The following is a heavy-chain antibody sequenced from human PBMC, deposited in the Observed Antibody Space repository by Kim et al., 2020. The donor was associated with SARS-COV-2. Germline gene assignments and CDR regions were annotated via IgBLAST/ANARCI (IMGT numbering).Heavy chain of an antibody. CDR1: GFTFSSYW. CDR3: ARERYSSSWYGEHYFDY. J-gene: IGHJ4*02. V-gene: IGHV3-7*01. CDR2: IKQDGSEK. Sequence: GGSLRLSCAASGFTFSSYWMSWVRQAPGKGLEWVANIKQDGSEKYYVDSVKGRFTISRDNAKNSLYLQMNSLRAEDTAVYYCARERYSSSWYGEHYFDYWGQGTLVTVSS. D-gene: IGHD6-13*01.